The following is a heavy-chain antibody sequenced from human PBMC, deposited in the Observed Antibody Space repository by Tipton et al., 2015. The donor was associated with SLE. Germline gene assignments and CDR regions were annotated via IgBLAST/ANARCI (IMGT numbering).Heavy chain of an antibody. CDR2: INHSGST. V-gene: IGHV4-34*01. CDR1: GGSFSGSY. Sequence: TLSLTCAVYGGSFSGSYWSWIRQPPGKGLEWIGEINHSGSTNYHPSLKSRVTISVDTSKNQFSLKLTSVTAADTAVYYCAKRAYGSTWCFDYWGQGTLVTVSS. CDR3: AKRAYGSTWCFDY. J-gene: IGHJ4*02. D-gene: IGHD6-13*01.